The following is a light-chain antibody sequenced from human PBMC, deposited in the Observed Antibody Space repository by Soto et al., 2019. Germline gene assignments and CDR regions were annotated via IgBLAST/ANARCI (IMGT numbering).Light chain of an antibody. V-gene: IGLV2-14*01. J-gene: IGLJ2*01. CDR1: SSDVGGYNY. CDR2: DVS. CDR3: SSYTSSRTVV. Sequence: QSALTQPASVSGSPGKSITISCTGTSSDVGGYNYVSWYQQHPGKAPKLMIYDVSNRPSGVSDRFSGSKSGNTASLTISGLQAEDEADYHCSSYTSSRTVVFGGGTKLTVL.